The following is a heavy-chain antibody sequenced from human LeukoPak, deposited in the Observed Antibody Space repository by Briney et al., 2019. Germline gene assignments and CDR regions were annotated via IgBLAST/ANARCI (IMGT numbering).Heavy chain of an antibody. D-gene: IGHD3-22*01. CDR1: GFTFSSYA. CDR3: AREVYYDSSGYYYDY. J-gene: IGHJ4*02. V-gene: IGHV3-64*01. Sequence: GGSLRLTCTASGFTFSSYAMHWVRQAPGKGLEYVSAISNNGSSTYYANSVKGRFTISRDNSKNTLYLQMGSLRAEDMAVYYCAREVYYDSSGYYYDYWGQGTLVTVSS. CDR2: ISNNGSST.